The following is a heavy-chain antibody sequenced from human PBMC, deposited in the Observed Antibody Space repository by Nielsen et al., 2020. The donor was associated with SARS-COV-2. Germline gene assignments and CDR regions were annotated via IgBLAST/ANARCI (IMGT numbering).Heavy chain of an antibody. V-gene: IGHV4-34*01. Sequence: SETLSLTCAVYGGSFSGYYWSWIRQPPGKGLEWIGEINHSGSTNYNPSLKSRVTISVDTSKNQFSLKLSSVTAADTAVYYCARGVVVVPAATYYYYYYMDVWGKGTTVTVSS. D-gene: IGHD2-2*01. CDR1: GGSFSGYY. CDR2: INHSGST. J-gene: IGHJ6*03. CDR3: ARGVVVVPAATYYYYYYMDV.